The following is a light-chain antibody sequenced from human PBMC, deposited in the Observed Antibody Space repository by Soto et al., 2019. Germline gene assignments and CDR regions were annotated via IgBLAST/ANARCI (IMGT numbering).Light chain of an antibody. CDR2: DGS. CDR1: NIGSKS. J-gene: IGLJ1*01. CDR3: QVWDSSSDRYV. V-gene: IGLV3-21*02. Sequence: SYELTQPPSVSVAPGQTASITCGGNNIGSKSVNWYQQKPGQAPVLVVYDGSDRPSGIPERFSGSHSGNTATLTISRVEAGDEADYYCQVWDSSSDRYVFGTGTKVTVL.